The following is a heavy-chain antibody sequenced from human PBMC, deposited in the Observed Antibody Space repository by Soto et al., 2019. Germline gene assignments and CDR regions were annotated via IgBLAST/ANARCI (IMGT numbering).Heavy chain of an antibody. J-gene: IGHJ4*02. Sequence: GFLRLSCAASGFTFSDHYMSWIRQAPGKGLEWVSYISSSGDIIYYADSVKGRFTISRDNAKNSLYLQMNSLRAEDTAVYYCARDLGYYDSSGYFDYWGQGTLVTVSS. CDR3: ARDLGYYDSSGYFDY. D-gene: IGHD3-22*01. V-gene: IGHV3-11*01. CDR1: GFTFSDHY. CDR2: ISSSGDII.